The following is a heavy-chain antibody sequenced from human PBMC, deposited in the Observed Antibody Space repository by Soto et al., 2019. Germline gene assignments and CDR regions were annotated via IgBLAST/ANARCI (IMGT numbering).Heavy chain of an antibody. CDR3: ARGPLGYCSGGSCYSLAY. V-gene: IGHV1-2*04. CDR2: INPNSGGT. J-gene: IGHJ4*02. CDR1: GYTFTGYY. D-gene: IGHD2-15*01. Sequence: QVPLGQSGAEVKKPGASGKGSCKASGYTFTGYYMHWVRPAPGQGLEGMGWINPNSGGTNYAQKFQGWVTMTRDTSISTAYMELSRLRSDDTAVYYCARGPLGYCSGGSCYSLAYWGQGTLVTVSS.